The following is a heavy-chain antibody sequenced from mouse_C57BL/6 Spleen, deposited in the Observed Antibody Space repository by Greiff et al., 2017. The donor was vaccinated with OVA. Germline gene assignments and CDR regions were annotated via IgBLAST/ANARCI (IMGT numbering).Heavy chain of an antibody. CDR2: INPNNGGT. D-gene: IGHD1-1*01. V-gene: IGHV1-18*01. J-gene: IGHJ1*03. CDR1: GYTFTDYN. CDR3: ARDYYGSSCFDV. Sequence: VQLKESGPELVKPGASVKIPCKASGYTFTDYNMDWVKQSHGKSLEWIGDINPNNGGTIYNQKFKGKATLTVDKSSSTAYMELRSLTSEDTAVYYCARDYYGSSCFDVWGTGTTVTVSS.